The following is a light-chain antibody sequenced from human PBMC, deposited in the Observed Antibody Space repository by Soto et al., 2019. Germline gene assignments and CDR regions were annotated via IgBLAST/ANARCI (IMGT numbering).Light chain of an antibody. CDR2: SAS. V-gene: IGKV1-9*01. CDR1: RGISSY. CDR3: QQLNSYPQT. Sequence: DIHLTQSPSFLSASVGDRVTITCRASRGISSYLAWYQQKPGKPPKLLVYSASTLQSGVPSRFSGSGSEPDFTLTISSLQPEDSATYFCQQLNSYPQTFGQGTRLEI. J-gene: IGKJ5*01.